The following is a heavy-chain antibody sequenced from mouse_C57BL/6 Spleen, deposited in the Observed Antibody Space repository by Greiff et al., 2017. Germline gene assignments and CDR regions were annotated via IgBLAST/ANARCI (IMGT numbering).Heavy chain of an antibody. CDR1: GYTFTDYN. Sequence: VQLQQSGPELVKPGASVKMSCKASGYTFTDYNMHWVKQSHGKSLEWIGYINPNNGGTSYNQKFKGKATLTVNKSSSTAYMELRSLTSEDSAVYYCARDYYSNDGDGFAYWGQGTLVTVSA. D-gene: IGHD2-5*01. V-gene: IGHV1-22*01. CDR2: INPNNGGT. CDR3: ARDYYSNDGDGFAY. J-gene: IGHJ3*01.